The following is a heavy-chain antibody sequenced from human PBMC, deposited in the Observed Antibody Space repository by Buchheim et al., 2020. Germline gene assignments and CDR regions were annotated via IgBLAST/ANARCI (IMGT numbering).Heavy chain of an antibody. CDR2: IIPILGTT. J-gene: IGHJ4*02. V-gene: IGHV1-69*06. D-gene: IGHD4-23*01. Sequence: QVLLVQSGAEMKKPGSSVKVSCMASGDTLSTYAITWVRQAPGQGLQWMGGIIPILGTTTYSQKFRGRVTITADKSTSTANMELSRLTSEDTAIHCCATGLRGGYFDFWGQGTL. CDR1: GDTLSTYA. CDR3: ATGLRGGYFDF.